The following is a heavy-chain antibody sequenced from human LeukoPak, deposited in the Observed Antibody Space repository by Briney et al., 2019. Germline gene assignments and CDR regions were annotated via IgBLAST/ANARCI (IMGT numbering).Heavy chain of an antibody. J-gene: IGHJ6*02. D-gene: IGHD1-1*01. CDR3: ATYINWVAGDV. CDR2: INHEGGGI. V-gene: IGHV3-7*01. Sequence: PGGSLRLSYPASGFTFSESWMTWVRQAPGQGLEWVAHINHEGGGIQYVDSVKGRFTISRDNAEGSVYLQMNSLRAEDTAIYHCATYINWVAGDVWGQGTTVIVSS. CDR1: GFTFSESW.